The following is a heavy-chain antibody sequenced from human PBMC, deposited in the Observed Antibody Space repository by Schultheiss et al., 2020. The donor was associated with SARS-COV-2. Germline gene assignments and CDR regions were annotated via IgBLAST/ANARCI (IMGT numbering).Heavy chain of an antibody. CDR3: ARRTGAAVADSIDY. CDR1: GGPFSGAY. V-gene: IGHV4-34*01. Sequence: SETLSLTCAVYGGPFSGAYWSWIRQPPGKGLQWIGEINHTGGTNYNPSLKSRVTISVDTSKNQFSLKLSSVTAADTAVYYCARRTGAAVADSIDYWGQGTLVTVPS. CDR2: INHTGGT. D-gene: IGHD6-19*01. J-gene: IGHJ4*02.